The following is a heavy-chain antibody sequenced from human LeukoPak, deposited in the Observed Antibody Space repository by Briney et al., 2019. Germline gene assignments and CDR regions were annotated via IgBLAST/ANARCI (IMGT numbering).Heavy chain of an antibody. CDR2: IYPGDSDT. D-gene: IGHD2-2*01. Sequence: GESLKISCKGSGYSFTSYWIGWVRQMPGKDLEWMGIIYPGDSDTRYSPSFQGQVTISADKSISTAYLQWSSLKASDTAMYYCARLWSEDDIVVVPAALYYYMDVWGKGTTVTVSS. V-gene: IGHV5-51*01. CDR1: GYSFTSYW. J-gene: IGHJ6*03. CDR3: ARLWSEDDIVVVPAALYYYMDV.